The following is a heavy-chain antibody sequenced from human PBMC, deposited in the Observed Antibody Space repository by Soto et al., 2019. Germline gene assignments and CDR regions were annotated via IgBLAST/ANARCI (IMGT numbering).Heavy chain of an antibody. J-gene: IGHJ4*02. V-gene: IGHV6-1*01. CDR1: GDSVSNTKTA. Sequence: QVQLQQSGPGLVKPSQTLSLTCAISGDSVSNTKTAWSWLRQSPSRGLEWLAKTYYRSTWYYDYAVSVRSRIRIDPDTSKNQFSLQLNSVTPEDTAIYYCARGATVTNGAFDYWGRGTLVTVSS. CDR2: TYYRSTWYY. CDR3: ARGATVTNGAFDY. D-gene: IGHD4-17*01.